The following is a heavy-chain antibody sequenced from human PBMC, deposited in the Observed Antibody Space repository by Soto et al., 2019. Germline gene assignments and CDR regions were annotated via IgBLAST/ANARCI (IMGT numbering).Heavy chain of an antibody. CDR3: ASVAIFGVVIGAFDI. J-gene: IGHJ3*02. CDR2: ISAYNGNT. V-gene: IGHV1-18*01. Sequence: GASVKVSCKASGYTFTSYGISWVRQAPGQGLEWMGWISAYNGNTNYAQKLQGRVTMTTDTSTSTAYMELRSLRPDDTAVYYCASVAIFGVVIGAFDIWGQGTMVTVSS. D-gene: IGHD3-3*01. CDR1: GYTFTSYG.